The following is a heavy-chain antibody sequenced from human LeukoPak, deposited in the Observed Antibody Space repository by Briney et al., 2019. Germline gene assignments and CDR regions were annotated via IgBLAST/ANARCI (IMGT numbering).Heavy chain of an antibody. CDR3: ARPGIAAVLDGFDI. J-gene: IGHJ3*02. D-gene: IGHD6-13*01. CDR1: GGSISSSNW. Sequence: DPSETLSLTCAVSGGSISSSNWWSWVRQPPGKGLEWIGDIYHSGSTNYSPSLKSRVTISVDKSKNQFSLKLSSVTAADTAVYYCARPGIAAVLDGFDIWGQGTMVTVSS. V-gene: IGHV4-4*02. CDR2: IYHSGST.